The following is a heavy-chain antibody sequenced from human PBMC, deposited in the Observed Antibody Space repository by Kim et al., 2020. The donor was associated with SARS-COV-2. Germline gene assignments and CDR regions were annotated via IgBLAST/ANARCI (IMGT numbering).Heavy chain of an antibody. J-gene: IGHJ6*02. D-gene: IGHD3-10*01. CDR1: GFTFSSYG. CDR3: AKESGSGSYYALTHNDYGMDV. CDR2: ISDDGSNK. Sequence: GGSLRLSCAASGFTFSSYGMHWVRQAPGKGLEWVAVISDDGSNKYYADSVKGRFTISRDNSKNTLYLQMNSLRAEDTAVYYCAKESGSGSYYALTHNDYGMDVGGQGTTVTVSS. V-gene: IGHV3-30*18.